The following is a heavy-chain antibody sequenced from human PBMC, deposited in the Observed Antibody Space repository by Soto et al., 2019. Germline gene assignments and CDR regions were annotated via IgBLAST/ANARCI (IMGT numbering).Heavy chain of an antibody. CDR2: ISSSGSTI. Sequence: GGSLRLSCAASGCTFSSYEMNWVRQAPGKGLEWVSYISSSGSTIYYADSVKGRFTISRDNAKNSLYLQMNSLRAEDTAVYYCASEGGGAGYYYGMDVWGQGTTVTVSS. CDR3: ASEGGGAGYYYGMDV. J-gene: IGHJ6*02. CDR1: GCTFSSYE. D-gene: IGHD6-19*01. V-gene: IGHV3-48*03.